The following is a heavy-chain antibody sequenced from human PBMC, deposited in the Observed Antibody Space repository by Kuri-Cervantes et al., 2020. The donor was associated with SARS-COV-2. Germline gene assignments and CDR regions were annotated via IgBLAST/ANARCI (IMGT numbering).Heavy chain of an antibody. CDR2: IYYSGST. Sequence: SETLSLTCTVSGGSISSSSYYWGWIRQPPGKGLEWIGSIYYSGSTYYNPSLKSRVTISVDTSKNQFSLKLSSVTAADTAVYYCARGNRRDIVLMMRWFDPWGQGTLVTVSS. CDR1: GGSISSSSYY. V-gene: IGHV4-39*07. D-gene: IGHD2-8*01. J-gene: IGHJ5*02. CDR3: ARGNRRDIVLMMRWFDP.